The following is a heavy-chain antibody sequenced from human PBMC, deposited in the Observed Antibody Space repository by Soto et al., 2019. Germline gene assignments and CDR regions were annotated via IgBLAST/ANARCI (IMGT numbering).Heavy chain of an antibody. CDR1: GGTFSSYT. D-gene: IGHD2-8*01. Sequence: GASVKVCCEASGGTFSSYTISWVRQAPGQGLEWMGRIIPILGIANYAQKFQGRVTITADKSTSTAYMELSSPRSEDTAVYYCARESRDIVLMVYATRYYYYYMDVRGKGTTVTVSS. CDR2: IIPILGIA. J-gene: IGHJ6*03. CDR3: ARESRDIVLMVYATRYYYYYMDV. V-gene: IGHV1-69*04.